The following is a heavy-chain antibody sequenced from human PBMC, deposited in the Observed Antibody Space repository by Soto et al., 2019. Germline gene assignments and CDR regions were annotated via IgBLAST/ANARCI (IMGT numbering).Heavy chain of an antibody. J-gene: IGHJ4*02. CDR3: ARRGPGTYFDY. CDR1: GFTFSNYY. D-gene: IGHD6-13*01. CDR2: INSDESST. V-gene: IGHV3-74*01. Sequence: GGSLRLSCAASGFTFSNYYMHWVRQAPGKGLVWVSRINSDESSTSYADSVKGRFTISRDNAKNTLYLQMNSLRAEDTAVYYCARRGPGTYFDYWGQGTLVTVSS.